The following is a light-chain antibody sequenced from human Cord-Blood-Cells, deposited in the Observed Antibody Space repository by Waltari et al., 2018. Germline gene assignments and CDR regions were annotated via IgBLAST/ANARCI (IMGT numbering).Light chain of an antibody. Sequence: QSALTQPASVSGSPGQSITISCTGTSRDVGGYNYVSWYQQHPGKAPKLMIYDVSNRPSGVSNRVSGSKSGNTDSLTISGLQAEDEADYYCSSYTSSSTVVFGGGTKLTVL. CDR1: SRDVGGYNY. V-gene: IGLV2-14*01. CDR3: SSYTSSSTVV. CDR2: DVS. J-gene: IGLJ2*01.